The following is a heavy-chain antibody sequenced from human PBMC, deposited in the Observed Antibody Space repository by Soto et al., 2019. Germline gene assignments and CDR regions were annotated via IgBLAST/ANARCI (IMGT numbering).Heavy chain of an antibody. J-gene: IGHJ4*02. CDR1: GYTFTIYC. D-gene: IGHD1-1*01. V-gene: IGHV1-18*01. Sequence: ASVKVSCKASGYTFTIYCISWVRQAPGQGLEWMGWISAYNGNTNYAQKLQGRVTMTTDTSTSTAYMELRSLRSEDTAVYYCARTARRNPGIVGTGLDDWGQGTLVTVXS. CDR2: ISAYNGNT. CDR3: ARTARRNPGIVGTGLDD.